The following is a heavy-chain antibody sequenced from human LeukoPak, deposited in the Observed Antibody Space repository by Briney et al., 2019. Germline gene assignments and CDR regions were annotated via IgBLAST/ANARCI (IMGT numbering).Heavy chain of an antibody. V-gene: IGHV3-23*01. CDR2: ISGSGDST. D-gene: IGHD5-12*01. CDR3: AKESGYDVDFDY. CDR1: GFTFTSHA. Sequence: GGSLRLSCAASGFTFTSHAMSWVRQAPGKGLEWVSIISGSGDSTYYADSVKGRFTISRDNSKNTLYLQMNSLRADDTAVYYCAKESGYDVDFDYWGQGTLVTVSS. J-gene: IGHJ4*02.